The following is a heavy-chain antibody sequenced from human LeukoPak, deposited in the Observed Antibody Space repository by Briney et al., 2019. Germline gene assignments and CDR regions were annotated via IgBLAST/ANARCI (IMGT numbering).Heavy chain of an antibody. CDR3: ARVRRSQTAEDY. J-gene: IGHJ4*02. D-gene: IGHD1-14*01. V-gene: IGHV4-38-2*01. CDR1: GYSISSGYY. Sequence: SETLSLTCAVSGYSISSGYYWGWIRQPPGKGLEWIGSICHSGSTYYNPSLKSRVTISVDTSKNQFSLKLSSVTAADTAVYYCARVRRSQTAEDYWGQGTLVTVSS. CDR2: ICHSGST.